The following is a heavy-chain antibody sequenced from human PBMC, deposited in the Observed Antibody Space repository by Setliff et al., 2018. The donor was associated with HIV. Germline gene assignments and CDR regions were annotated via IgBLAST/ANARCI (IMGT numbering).Heavy chain of an antibody. J-gene: IGHJ4*02. CDR2: IKNGGST. CDR1: GFIFSNAW. D-gene: IGHD2-8*01. CDR3: SADVPEVSSPIDY. Sequence: GGSLRLSCAASGFIFSNAWMTWVRQAPGKGLEWVARIKNGGSTDYPAPVKDRFTISRDDSRNMLFLQMDNLRTEDTAIYYCSADVPEVSSPIDYWGQGTLVTVSS. V-gene: IGHV3-15*01.